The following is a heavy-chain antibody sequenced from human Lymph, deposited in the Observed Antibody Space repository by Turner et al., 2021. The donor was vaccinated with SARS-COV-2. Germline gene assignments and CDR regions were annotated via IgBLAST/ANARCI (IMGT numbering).Heavy chain of an antibody. D-gene: IGHD4-4*01. V-gene: IGHV3-21*01. CDR2: ISRSSTTI. Sequence: EVQLGESGGGLVKPGGSLRRSWVASGFTFSTYSMNWVRQAPGKGLEWVSSISRSSTTIYYADSVKGRFTISRDNAKNSLYLQMNSLRAEDTAVYYCARDPLVEMPTVFVTLDYWGQGTLVTVSS. J-gene: IGHJ4*02. CDR3: ARDPLVEMPTVFVTLDY. CDR1: GFTFSTYS.